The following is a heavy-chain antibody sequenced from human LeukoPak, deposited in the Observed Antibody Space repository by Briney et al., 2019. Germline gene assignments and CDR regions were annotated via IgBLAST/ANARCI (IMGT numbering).Heavy chain of an antibody. Sequence: GGSLRLSCAASGFTFSSYGMHWVRQAPGKGLEWVAVISYDGSNKYYADSVKGRFTISRDNSKNTLYLQMNSLRAEDTAVYYCAKDRGLLWFRVTYYFDYWGQGTLVTVSS. D-gene: IGHD3-10*01. CDR3: AKDRGLLWFRVTYYFDY. J-gene: IGHJ4*02. CDR1: GFTFSSYG. V-gene: IGHV3-30*18. CDR2: ISYDGSNK.